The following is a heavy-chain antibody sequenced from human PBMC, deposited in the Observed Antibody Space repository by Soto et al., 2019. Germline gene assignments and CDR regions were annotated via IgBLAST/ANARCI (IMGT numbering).Heavy chain of an antibody. J-gene: IGHJ5*02. D-gene: IGHD3-9*01. CDR1: GDSLTSYY. V-gene: IGHV4-59*01. CDR2: IYYTGKT. Sequence: QVQLQESGPGLVKPSETLSLTCSVSGDSLTSYYWTWVRQPPGKGLEWIGYIYYTGKTNYNPSLKSRVTISMDLSKNQFSLELRSLTAADTAVYFCARIILTGYDGLEPWGQGTLVIVSA. CDR3: ARIILTGYDGLEP.